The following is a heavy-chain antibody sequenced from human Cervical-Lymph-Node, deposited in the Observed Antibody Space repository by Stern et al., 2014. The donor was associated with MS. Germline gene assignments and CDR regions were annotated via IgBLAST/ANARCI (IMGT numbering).Heavy chain of an antibody. CDR2: MNPNNGNT. D-gene: IGHD2-15*01. V-gene: IGHV1-8*01. J-gene: IGHJ4*02. Sequence: QMQLVQSGAEVKKPGASVKVSCKASGYTFTSYDLNWVRQATGQGLEWMGWMNPNNGNTGYAQKFQGRVTMTRDTSISTAYMELSSLTSEDTAVYYCARRDCSGGSCYMGVSHWGQGTLVTVSS. CDR1: GYTFTSYD. CDR3: ARRDCSGGSCYMGVSH.